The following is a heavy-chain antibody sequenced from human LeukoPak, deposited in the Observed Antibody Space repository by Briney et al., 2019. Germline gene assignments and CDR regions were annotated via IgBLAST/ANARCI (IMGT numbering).Heavy chain of an antibody. Sequence: PSETLSLTCTVSGGSISSYYWSWLRQPPGKGLEWIGYIYYSGSTNYNPSLKSRVTISVDTSKNQFSLKLSSVTAADTAVYYCAGTRAGYSSSYYWGQGTLVTVSS. D-gene: IGHD6-6*01. CDR3: AGTRAGYSSSYY. CDR2: IYYSGST. J-gene: IGHJ4*02. CDR1: GGSISSYY. V-gene: IGHV4-59*01.